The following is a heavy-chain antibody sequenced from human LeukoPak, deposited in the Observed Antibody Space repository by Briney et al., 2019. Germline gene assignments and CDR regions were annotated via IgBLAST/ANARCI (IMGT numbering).Heavy chain of an antibody. CDR1: GGTFSSYA. CDR3: ASSPYYVWGSVYFDY. CDR2: IIPIFGTA. J-gene: IGHJ4*02. V-gene: IGHV1-69*13. D-gene: IGHD3-16*01. Sequence: SVKVSCKASGGTFSSYAISWVRQAPGQGLEWMGGIIPIFGTANYAQKFQGRVTITADESTSTAYMELSSLRSEDTAVYYCASSPYYVWGSVYFDYWGQGTLVAVSS.